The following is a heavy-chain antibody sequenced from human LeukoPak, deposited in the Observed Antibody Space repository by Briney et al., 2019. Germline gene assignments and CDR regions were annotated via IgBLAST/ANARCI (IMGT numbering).Heavy chain of an antibody. CDR2: IYPGDSDT. CDR1: GYSFTSYW. Sequence: GESLKISCKGSGYSFTSYWIGWVRQMPGKGLEWMGIIYPGDSDTRYSPSFQGQVTISADKSISTAYLQWSSLKASDTAMYYCARQRFRYGSGSYYYFDYWGQGTLVTVSS. D-gene: IGHD3-10*01. J-gene: IGHJ4*02. V-gene: IGHV5-51*01. CDR3: ARQRFRYGSGSYYYFDY.